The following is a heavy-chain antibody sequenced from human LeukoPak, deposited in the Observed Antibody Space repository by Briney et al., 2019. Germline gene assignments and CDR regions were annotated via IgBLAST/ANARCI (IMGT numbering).Heavy chain of an antibody. CDR2: INPNSGGT. V-gene: IGHV1-2*02. J-gene: IGHJ5*02. CDR3: ARAGRRSQNWFDP. CDR1: GYTFTGNY. Sequence: SVNLSFKASGYTFTGNYIHWIRLPPPQGNERVGWINPNSGGTNYAQKFQGRVTMTRDTSISTAYMELSRLRSDDTAVYYCARAGRRSQNWFDPWGQGTLVTVSS.